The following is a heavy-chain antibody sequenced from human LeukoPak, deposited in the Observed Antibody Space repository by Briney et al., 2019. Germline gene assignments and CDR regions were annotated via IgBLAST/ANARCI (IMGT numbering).Heavy chain of an antibody. CDR3: ARENEYGWFDH. V-gene: IGHV4-59*01. CDR2: IYYSGST. D-gene: IGHD2/OR15-2a*01. J-gene: IGHJ5*02. Sequence: PSETLSLTCTVSGGSISSYYWSWIRQPPGKGLEWIGYIYYSGSTNYNPSLKSRVTISVDTSKNQFSLKLSSVTAADTAVYYCARENEYGWFDHWGQGTLVTVSS. CDR1: GGSISSYY.